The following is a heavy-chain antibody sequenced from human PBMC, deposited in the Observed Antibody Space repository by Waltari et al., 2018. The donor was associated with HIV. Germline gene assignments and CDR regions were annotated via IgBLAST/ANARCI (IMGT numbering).Heavy chain of an antibody. V-gene: IGHV3-48*04. CDR3: ARDEPYSSSLDY. CDR2: ISSSRSTI. CDR1: GFHYSSYR. D-gene: IGHD6-6*01. J-gene: IGHJ4*02. Sequence: VPLVAAWGGWVQPGGSLSLSCAASGFHYSSYRMHCIRQAPGKGLERVSDISSSRSTIYYADSVKGRFTISRDNAKNSLYLQMNSLRAEDTAVYYCARDEPYSSSLDYWGQGTLVTVSS.